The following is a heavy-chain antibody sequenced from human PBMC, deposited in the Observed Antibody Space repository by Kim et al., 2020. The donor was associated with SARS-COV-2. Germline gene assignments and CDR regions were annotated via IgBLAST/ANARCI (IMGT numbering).Heavy chain of an antibody. Sequence: GGSLRLSCAASGFTFSSYSMNWVRQAPGKGLEWVSSISSSSSYIYYADSVKGRFTISRDNAKNSLYLQMNSLRAEDTAVYYCARDRNRGSSGLYDYWGQGTLVTVSS. CDR1: GFTFSSYS. V-gene: IGHV3-21*04. CDR3: ARDRNRGSSGLYDY. CDR2: ISSSSSYI. D-gene: IGHD3-22*01. J-gene: IGHJ4*02.